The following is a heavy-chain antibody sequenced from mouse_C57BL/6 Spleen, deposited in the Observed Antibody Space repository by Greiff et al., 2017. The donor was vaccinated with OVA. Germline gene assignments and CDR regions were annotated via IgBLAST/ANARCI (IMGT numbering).Heavy chain of an antibody. CDR2: INPNNGGT. D-gene: IGHD2-2*01. V-gene: IGHV1-22*01. CDR3: AGGDGYDGYFDV. CDR1: GYTFTDYN. J-gene: IGHJ1*03. Sequence: VQLQQSGPELVKPGASVKMSCKASGYTFTDYNMHWVKQSHGKSLEWIGYINPNNGGTSYNQKFKGKATLTVNKSSSTAYMELRSLTSEDSAVYYGAGGDGYDGYFDVWGTGTTVTVSS.